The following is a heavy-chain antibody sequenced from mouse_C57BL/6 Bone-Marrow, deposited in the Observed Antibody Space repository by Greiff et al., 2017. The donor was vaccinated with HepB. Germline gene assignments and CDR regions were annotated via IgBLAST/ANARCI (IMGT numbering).Heavy chain of an antibody. J-gene: IGHJ2*01. V-gene: IGHV1-64*01. CDR1: GYTFTSYW. CDR3: VGDSSGYVNFDY. CDR2: IHPNSGST. D-gene: IGHD3-2*02. Sequence: VQLKQPGAELVKPGASVKLSCKASGYTFTSYWMHWVKQRPGQGLEWIGMIHPNSGSTNYNEKFKSKATLTVDKSSSTAYMQLSSLTSEDSAVYYCVGDSSGYVNFDYWGQGTTLTVSS.